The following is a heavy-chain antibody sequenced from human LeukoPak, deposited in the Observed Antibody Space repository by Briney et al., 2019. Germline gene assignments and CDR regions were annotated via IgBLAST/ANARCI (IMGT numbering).Heavy chain of an antibody. Sequence: GSLRLSCAASGFTFSSYAMSWVRQPPGKGLEWIGSIYYSGSTYYNPSLKSRVTISVDTSKNQFSLKLSSVTAADTAVYYCARLSYCSSTSCYDLVYYYYGMDVWGQGTTVTVSS. D-gene: IGHD2-2*01. CDR2: IYYSGST. V-gene: IGHV4-39*01. CDR1: GFTFSSYA. J-gene: IGHJ6*02. CDR3: ARLSYCSSTSCYDLVYYYYGMDV.